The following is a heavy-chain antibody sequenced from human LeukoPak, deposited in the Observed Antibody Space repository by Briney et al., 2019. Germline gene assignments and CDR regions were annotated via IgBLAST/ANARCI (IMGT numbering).Heavy chain of an antibody. V-gene: IGHV4-39*01. Sequence: SETLSLTCTVSGGSISSSSYYWGWIRQPPGKGLEWIGSIYYSGSTYYNPSLKSRVTISVDTSKNQFSLKLSSVTAADTAVYYCARRKGSRITMVRGAVFDYWGQGTLVTVSS. J-gene: IGHJ4*02. CDR1: GGSISSSSYY. CDR2: IYYSGST. D-gene: IGHD3-10*01. CDR3: ARRKGSRITMVRGAVFDY.